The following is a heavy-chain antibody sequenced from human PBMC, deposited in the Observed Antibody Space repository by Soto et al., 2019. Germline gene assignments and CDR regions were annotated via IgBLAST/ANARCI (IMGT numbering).Heavy chain of an antibody. J-gene: IGHJ4*02. CDR2: VSANADGT. Sequence: GGSLRLSCAASGFIFSNYAMNWVRQAPGKGLEWVSFVSANADGTFYADSVKGRFSISRDNSKNTLYLQMNNLRAEDTAIYYCSKGRPSFDFWGQGTLVTVSS. CDR1: GFIFSNYA. CDR3: SKGRPSFDF. V-gene: IGHV3-23*01.